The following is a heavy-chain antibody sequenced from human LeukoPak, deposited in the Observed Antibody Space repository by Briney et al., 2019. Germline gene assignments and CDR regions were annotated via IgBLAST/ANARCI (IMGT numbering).Heavy chain of an antibody. CDR3: ARGTTTVTVDY. J-gene: IGHJ4*02. CDR2: INHSGST. D-gene: IGHD4-11*01. CDR1: GDSISSSYF. V-gene: IGHV4/OR15-8*01. Sequence: PSETLSLTCYVSGDSISSSYFWGWIRQPPGKGLEWIGEINHSGSTNYNPSLKSRVTISVDTSKNQFSLKLSSVTAADTAVYYCARGTTTVTVDYWGQGTLVTVSS.